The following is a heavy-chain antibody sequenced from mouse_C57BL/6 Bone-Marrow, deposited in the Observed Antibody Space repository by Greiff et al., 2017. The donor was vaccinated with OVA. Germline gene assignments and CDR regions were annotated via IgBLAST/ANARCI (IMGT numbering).Heavy chain of an antibody. Sequence: EVKLVESGGGLVKPGGSLKLSCAASGFTFSDYGMHWVRQAPEKGLEWVAYISSGSSTISYADTVKGRFTISRDNAKNTLFLQMTSLRSEDTAMYYCARLNWRFAYWGQGTLVTVSA. CDR3: ARLNWRFAY. V-gene: IGHV5-17*01. D-gene: IGHD4-1*01. CDR1: GFTFSDYG. J-gene: IGHJ3*01. CDR2: ISSGSSTI.